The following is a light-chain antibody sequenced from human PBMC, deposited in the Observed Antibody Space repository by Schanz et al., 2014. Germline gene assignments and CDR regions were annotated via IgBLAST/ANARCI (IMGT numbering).Light chain of an antibody. V-gene: IGLV2-14*01. CDR3: SSYTSSTLGV. CDR1: SSDVGGYNY. CDR2: DVT. Sequence: QSALTQPASVSGSPGQSMTISCTGTSSDVGGYNYVSWYQQYPGKAPKLLIYDVTNRPSGVSNRFSGSKSGSTASLTISGLQAEDEADYYCSSYTSSTLGVFGGGTKLTVL. J-gene: IGLJ3*02.